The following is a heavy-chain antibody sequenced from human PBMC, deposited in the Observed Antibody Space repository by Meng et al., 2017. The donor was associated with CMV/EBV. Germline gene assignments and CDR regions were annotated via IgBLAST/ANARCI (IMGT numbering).Heavy chain of an antibody. J-gene: IGHJ6*02. V-gene: IGHV1-2*02. CDR3: ASLYYDFWSGYWGNYYYGMDV. CDR2: INPNSGGT. CDR1: GYTFTGYY. Sequence: ASVKVSCKASGYTFTGYYMRWVRQAPGQGLEWMGWINPNSGGTNYAQKFQGRVTMTRDTSISTAYMELSRLRSDDTAVYYCASLYYDFWSGYWGNYYYGMDVWGQGTTVTVSS. D-gene: IGHD3-3*01.